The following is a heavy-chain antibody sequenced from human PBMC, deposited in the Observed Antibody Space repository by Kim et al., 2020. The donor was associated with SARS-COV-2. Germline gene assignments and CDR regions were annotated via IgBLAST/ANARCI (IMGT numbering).Heavy chain of an antibody. Sequence: GGSLRLSCAASGFTFSDYYMSWIRQAPGKGLEWVSYISSSGSTIYYADSVKGRFTISRDNAKNSLYLQMNSLRAEDTAVYYCARAGAVGDYYDSSGPLDYWGQGTLVTVSS. CDR1: GFTFSDYY. CDR3: ARAGAVGDYYDSSGPLDY. D-gene: IGHD3-22*01. J-gene: IGHJ4*02. V-gene: IGHV3-11*01. CDR2: ISSSGSTI.